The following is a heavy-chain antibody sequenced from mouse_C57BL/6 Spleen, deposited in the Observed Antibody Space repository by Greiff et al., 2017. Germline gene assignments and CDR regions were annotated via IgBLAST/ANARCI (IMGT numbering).Heavy chain of an antibody. CDR2: IDPETGGT. J-gene: IGHJ2*01. CDR3: TKRDY. Sequence: QVQLKESGAELVRPGASVTLSCKASGYTFTDYEMHWVKQTPVHGLEWIGAIDPETGGTAYNQKFKGKAILTADKSSSTAYMELRSLTSEDSAVYYCTKRDYWGQGTTLTVSS. V-gene: IGHV1-15*01. CDR1: GYTFTDYE.